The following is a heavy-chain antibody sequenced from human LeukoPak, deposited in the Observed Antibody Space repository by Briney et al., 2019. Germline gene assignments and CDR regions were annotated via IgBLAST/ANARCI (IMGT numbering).Heavy chain of an antibody. CDR1: GYTFTSYA. CDR2: INDGDGNT. CDR3: AFSSYYLQGNYYYMDV. D-gene: IGHD1-26*01. V-gene: IGHV1-3*01. J-gene: IGHJ6*03. Sequence: PVASVKVSCKASGYTFTSYAVHWVRRAPGQSLEWMGYINDGDGNTKYSQEFQGRVTMTRDMSTSTVYMELSSLRSDDTAVYYCAFSSYYLQGNYYYMDVWGKGTTVTVSS.